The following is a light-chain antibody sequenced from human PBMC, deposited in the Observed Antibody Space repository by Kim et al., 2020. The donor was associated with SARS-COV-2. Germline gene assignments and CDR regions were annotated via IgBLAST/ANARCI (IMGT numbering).Light chain of an antibody. J-gene: IGKJ4*01. CDR2: AAS. V-gene: IGKV1-39*01. Sequence: DIQMTQSPSSLSASVGDRVAITCRPSQSVNNYLNWYQQKPGKAPEVLIYAASSLQSGVPSRFSGSGSGTEFTLTISNLQPEDFATYYCQQSYSSLPTFGGGTKVDIK. CDR3: QQSYSSLPT. CDR1: QSVNNY.